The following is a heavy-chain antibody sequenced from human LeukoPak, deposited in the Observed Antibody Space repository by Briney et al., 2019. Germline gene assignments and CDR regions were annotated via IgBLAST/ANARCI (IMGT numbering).Heavy chain of an antibody. D-gene: IGHD3-3*01. J-gene: IGHJ4*02. Sequence: ASVKVSCKASGGTFSSYAISWVRQAPGQGLEWMGRIIPILGIANYAQKFQGRVTITADKSTSTAYMELRSLRSDDTAVYYCARDHILEWLSIDYWGQGTLVTVSS. CDR2: IIPILGIA. V-gene: IGHV1-69*04. CDR1: GGTFSSYA. CDR3: ARDHILEWLSIDY.